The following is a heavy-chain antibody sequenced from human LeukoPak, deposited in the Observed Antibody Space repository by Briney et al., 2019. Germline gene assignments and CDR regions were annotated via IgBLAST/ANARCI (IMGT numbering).Heavy chain of an antibody. CDR3: ARPPLDSSGYYFGY. CDR2: IYSGGST. CDR1: GFTVSSNY. V-gene: IGHV3-53*01. Sequence: GGSLRLSCAASGFTVSSNYMSWVRQAPGKGLEWGSVIYSGGSTYYADSVKGRFTISRDNSKNTLYLQMNSLRAEDTAVYYCARPPLDSSGYYFGYWGQGTLVTVSS. D-gene: IGHD3-22*01. J-gene: IGHJ4*02.